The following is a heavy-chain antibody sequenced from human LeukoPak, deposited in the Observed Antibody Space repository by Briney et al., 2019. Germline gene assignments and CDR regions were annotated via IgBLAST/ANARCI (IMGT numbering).Heavy chain of an antibody. CDR2: ISYDGSNK. V-gene: IGHV3-30-3*01. D-gene: IGHD3-22*01. J-gene: IGHJ4*02. Sequence: PGGSLRLSCSASGFTFTNAWMSWVRQAPGKGLEWVAVISYDGSNKYYADSVKGRFTISRDNSKNTLYLQMNSLRAEDTAVYYCARGDYYDSSGYYYFDYWGQGTLVTVSS. CDR3: ARGDYYDSSGYYYFDY. CDR1: GFTFTNAW.